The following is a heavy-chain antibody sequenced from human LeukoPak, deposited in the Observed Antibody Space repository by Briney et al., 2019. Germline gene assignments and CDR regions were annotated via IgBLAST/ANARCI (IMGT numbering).Heavy chain of an antibody. CDR3: ARGVNSGYYYYYMDV. Sequence: ASVKVSCKASGYTFTSYGISWVRQAPGQGLEWMGWISAYNGNTNYAQKLQGRVTMTTDTSTSTAYMELRSLRSDDTAVYYCARGVNSGYYYYYMDVWGKGTTVTVSS. V-gene: IGHV1-18*01. CDR1: GYTFTSYG. CDR2: ISAYNGNT. J-gene: IGHJ6*03. D-gene: IGHD1-26*01.